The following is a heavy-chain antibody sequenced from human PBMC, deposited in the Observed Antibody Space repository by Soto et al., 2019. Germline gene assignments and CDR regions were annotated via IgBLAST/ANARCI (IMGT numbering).Heavy chain of an antibody. CDR3: AKQGEVIAVAGSYSEY. D-gene: IGHD6-19*01. Sequence: WGALRLSCAASGFTFSSYGMHWVRQAPGKGLEWVAVISYDGSNKYYADSVKGRFTISRDNSKNTLYLQMNSLRAEDTAVYYCAKQGEVIAVAGSYSEYWGNGTLVLVSP. CDR1: GFTFSSYG. J-gene: IGHJ4*01. V-gene: IGHV3-30*18. CDR2: ISYDGSNK.